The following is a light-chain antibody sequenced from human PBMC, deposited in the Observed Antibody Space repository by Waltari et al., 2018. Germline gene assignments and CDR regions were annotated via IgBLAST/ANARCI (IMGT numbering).Light chain of an antibody. CDR3: LQYHSPAYT. V-gene: IGKV4-1*01. CDR1: QSVFSSSIHKNC. J-gene: IGKJ2*01. CDR2: WAS. Sequence: IVMTQSPDSLALSLGERASINCKSSQSVFSSSIHKNCLAWYQQKPGQPPKLLIYWASTRDSGVPDRFTGSGSGTDFTLTISDLQAEDVAVYYCLQYHSPAYTFGPGTKLEIK.